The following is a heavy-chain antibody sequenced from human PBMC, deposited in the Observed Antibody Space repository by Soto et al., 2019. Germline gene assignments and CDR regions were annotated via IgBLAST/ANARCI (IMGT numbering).Heavy chain of an antibody. V-gene: IGHV3-72*01. CDR3: ARDSRYYYTDV. J-gene: IGHJ6*03. Sequence: EVQLVESGGGLVQPGGSLRLSCAASGFTFSDHYMDWVRQTPGKGLEWVARIRNKPDSYSTDYVASVKGRFTISRDDSKNSLYLQMNSLKTEDTAVYYCARDSRYYYTDVGGKGTTVTVSS. CDR2: IRNKPDSYST. D-gene: IGHD4-17*01. CDR1: GFTFSDHY.